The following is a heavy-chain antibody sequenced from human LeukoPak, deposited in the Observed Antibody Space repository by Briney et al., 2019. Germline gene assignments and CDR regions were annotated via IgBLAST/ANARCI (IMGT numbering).Heavy chain of an antibody. J-gene: IGHJ4*02. CDR3: ARAVVTAIPTY. D-gene: IGHD2-21*02. Sequence: SETLSLTCAVYGGSSSGYYWSWIRQPPGKGLEWIGEINHSGSTNYNPSLKSRVTISVDTSKNQFSLKLSSVTAADTAVYYCARAVVTAIPTYWGQGTLVTVSS. V-gene: IGHV4-34*01. CDR1: GGSSSGYY. CDR2: INHSGST.